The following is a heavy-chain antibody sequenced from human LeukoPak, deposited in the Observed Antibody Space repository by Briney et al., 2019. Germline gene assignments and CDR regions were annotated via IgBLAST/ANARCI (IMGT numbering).Heavy chain of an antibody. D-gene: IGHD3-22*01. CDR1: GGSISSGSYY. Sequence: SQTLSLTCTASGGSISSGSYYWSWIRQPAGKGLEWIGRIYTSGSTNYNPSLKSRVTISVDTSKSKFSLKLSSVTAADTAVYYCARVALYYGDAFDIWGQGTMVTVSS. V-gene: IGHV4-61*02. J-gene: IGHJ3*02. CDR3: ARVALYYGDAFDI. CDR2: IYTSGST.